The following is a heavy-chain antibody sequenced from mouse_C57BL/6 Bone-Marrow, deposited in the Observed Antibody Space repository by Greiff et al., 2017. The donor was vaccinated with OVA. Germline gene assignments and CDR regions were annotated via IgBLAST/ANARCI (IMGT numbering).Heavy chain of an antibody. J-gene: IGHJ4*01. V-gene: IGHV1-15*01. D-gene: IGHD2-5*01. Sequence: QVQLKEPGAELVRPGASVTLSCKASGYTFTDYEMHWVKQTPVHGLEWIGAIDPETGGTAYNQKFKGKATLTADKSSSTAYMERRSLTSEDSAVYYCTRGYSNCYAMDYWGQGTSVTVSS. CDR2: IDPETGGT. CDR3: TRGYSNCYAMDY. CDR1: GYTFTDYE.